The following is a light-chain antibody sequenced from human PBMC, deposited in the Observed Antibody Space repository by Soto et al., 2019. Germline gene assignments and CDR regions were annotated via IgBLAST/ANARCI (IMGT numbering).Light chain of an antibody. CDR2: EVS. J-gene: IGLJ2*01. CDR3: SSYTTTNTHQLV. V-gene: IGLV2-14*01. CDR1: SSDIGGYNY. Sequence: QSALTQPASVSGSPGQSITIFCSGTSSDIGGYNYVSWYQHHPGKAPKLIIYEVSYRPSGVSNRFSGSKSGNTASLTISGLQAEDEADYWCSSYTTTNTHQLVFGGGTKLTVL.